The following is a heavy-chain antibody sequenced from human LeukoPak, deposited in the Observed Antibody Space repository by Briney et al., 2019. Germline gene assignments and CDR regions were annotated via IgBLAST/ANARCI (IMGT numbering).Heavy chain of an antibody. D-gene: IGHD2-15*01. J-gene: IGHJ4*02. CDR1: GYTFTTYY. Sequence: ASVKVSCKASGYTFTTYYIHWVRQAPGQGLEWMGIINPSGGSTTYAQKFQGRVTMTRDTSTSTVYMELSSLRSDDTALYFCAREAGIGTWIGYCSGDNCQTRFDYWGQGTPVTVSS. CDR2: INPSGGST. CDR3: AREAGIGTWIGYCSGDNCQTRFDY. V-gene: IGHV1-46*01.